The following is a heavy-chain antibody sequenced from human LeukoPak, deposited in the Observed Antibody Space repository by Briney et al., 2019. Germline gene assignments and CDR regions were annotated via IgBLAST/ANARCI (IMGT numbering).Heavy chain of an antibody. CDR2: IWYDGSNK. CDR3: ARDWELGYFDY. V-gene: IGHV3-33*08. D-gene: IGHD1-26*01. CDR1: GFSFSIYT. Sequence: GGSLRLSCAASGFSFSIYTMAWVRQAPGKGLEWAAVIWYDGSNKYYADSVKGRFTISRDNSKNTLYLQMNSLRAEDTAVYCCARDWELGYFDYWGQGTLVTVSS. J-gene: IGHJ4*02.